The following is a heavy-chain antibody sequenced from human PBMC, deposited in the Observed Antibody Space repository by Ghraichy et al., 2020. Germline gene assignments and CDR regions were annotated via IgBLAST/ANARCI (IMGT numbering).Heavy chain of an antibody. D-gene: IGHD5-24*01. J-gene: IGHJ4*02. V-gene: IGHV1-2*04. Sequence: ASVKVSCRASGYTFSDHYIHWVRQAPGQGLEWMGWINPNSGGTNYAQKFVGWVFLTRDTSITTAYMELTRLTVDDTALYYCARGGRDGYGVWGQGTLVTVSS. CDR2: INPNSGGT. CDR3: ARGGRDGYGV. CDR1: GYTFSDHY.